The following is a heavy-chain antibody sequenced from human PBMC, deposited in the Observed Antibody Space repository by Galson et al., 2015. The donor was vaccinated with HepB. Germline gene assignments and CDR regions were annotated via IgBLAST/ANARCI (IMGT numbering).Heavy chain of an antibody. CDR2: ICGNGGGI. CDR3: AKYYVVAVNGHWFDS. V-gene: IGHV3-23*01. D-gene: IGHD3-16*01. J-gene: IGHJ5*01. CDR1: GFTFSSYC. Sequence: SLRLSCAASGFTFSSYCVTWVRQAPGKGLEWVSVICGNGGGIQYADSVRGRFTISRDNPKNTMYLQMNSLRVEDTAIYYCAKYYVVAVNGHWFDSWGQGTLVIVSS.